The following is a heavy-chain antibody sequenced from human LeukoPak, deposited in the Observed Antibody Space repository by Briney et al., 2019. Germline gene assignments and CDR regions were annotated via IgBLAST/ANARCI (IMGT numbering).Heavy chain of an antibody. D-gene: IGHD3-22*01. CDR1: GGTFSSYA. CDR3: AREGGYYSRWFDP. J-gene: IGHJ5*02. CDR2: IIPIFGTA. V-gene: IGHV1-69*05. Sequence: SVKVSCKASGGTFSSYAISWVRQAPGQGLEWMGGIIPIFGTANYAQKFQGRVTITTDESTSTAYMELSSLRSEDTDVYYCAREGGYYSRWFDPWGQGTLVTVSS.